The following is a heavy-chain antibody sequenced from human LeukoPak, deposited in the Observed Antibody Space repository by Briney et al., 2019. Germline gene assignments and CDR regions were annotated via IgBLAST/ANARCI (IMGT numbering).Heavy chain of an antibody. D-gene: IGHD4-11*01. CDR2: IRSKAYGGTI. CDR3: SRHGGVRKRYDNSKYYSYYGMDV. CDR1: GFTFGDYA. V-gene: IGHV3-49*04. J-gene: IGHJ6*02. Sequence: SGRSLRLSCTASGFTFGDYAMSGVRQAPGKGLEWVGFIRSKAYGGTIEYAASVEGRLTISRDDSKSIAYLQMNSLKTEDTAMYYCSRHGGVRKRYDNSKYYSYYGMDVWGQGTTVTVSS.